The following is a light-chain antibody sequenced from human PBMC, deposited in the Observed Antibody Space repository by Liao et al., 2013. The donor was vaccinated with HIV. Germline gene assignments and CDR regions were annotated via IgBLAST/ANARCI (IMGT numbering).Light chain of an antibody. CDR2: HDT. CDR1: SIGSKS. Sequence: SYELTQPSSLSVAPGKTARMTCGGNSIGSKSVHWYQQKPGQAPVLVISHDTDRPSGIPERFSGSGSGTTVTLTISGVQAEDEADYYCQSADHSGTYVFGTGTKVTV. CDR3: QSADHSGTYV. V-gene: IGLV3-21*01. J-gene: IGLJ1*01.